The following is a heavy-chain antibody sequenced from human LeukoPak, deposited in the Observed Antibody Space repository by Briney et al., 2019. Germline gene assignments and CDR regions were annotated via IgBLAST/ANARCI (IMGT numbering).Heavy chain of an antibody. D-gene: IGHD3-10*01. J-gene: IGHJ4*02. V-gene: IGHV1-8*03. CDR2: INSNNGDT. CDR3: ARNHGGFRY. CDR1: GYTFTSQD. Sequence: ASVKVSCRASGYTFTSQDIIWVRQATGQGLEWMGWINSNNGDTTYAQSFQDRVTITRDTSISTAYMELTSLRSDDTAVFYCARNHGGFRYWGQGTLVTVSS.